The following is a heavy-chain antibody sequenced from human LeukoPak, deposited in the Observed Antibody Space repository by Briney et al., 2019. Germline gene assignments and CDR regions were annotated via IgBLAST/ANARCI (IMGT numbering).Heavy chain of an antibody. CDR2: INHSGST. CDR3: ARGDVRWFDP. J-gene: IGHJ5*02. Sequence: SETLSLTCAVYGGSFSGYYWSWIRQPPGKGLEWIGEINHSGSTNYNPSLKSRVTISVDTSKNQFSLELSSVTAADTAVYYCARGDVRWFDPWGQGTLVTVSS. CDR1: GGSFSGYY. V-gene: IGHV4-34*01.